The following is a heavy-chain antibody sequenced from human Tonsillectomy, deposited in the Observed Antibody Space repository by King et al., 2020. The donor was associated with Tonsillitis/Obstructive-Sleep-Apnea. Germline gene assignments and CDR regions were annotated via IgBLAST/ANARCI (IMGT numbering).Heavy chain of an antibody. J-gene: IGHJ4*02. V-gene: IGHV3-66*01. CDR3: ARGLVNPGYFDY. CDR1: GFTVSSNH. D-gene: IGHD3-16*02. CDR2: IYSGGNI. Sequence: VQLVESGGGLVQPGGSLRLSCAASGFTVSSNHMSWVRQALGKGLEWVSAIYSGGNIHYADSVKGRFTISRDNSKNTLYVQMNSLRAEDTAVYYCARGLVNPGYFDYWGQGTLVTVSS.